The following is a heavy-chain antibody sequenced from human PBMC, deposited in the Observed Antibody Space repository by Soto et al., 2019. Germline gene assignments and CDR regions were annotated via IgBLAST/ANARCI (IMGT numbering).Heavy chain of an antibody. D-gene: IGHD6-13*01. Sequence: ASVKVSCKASGYTFTSYYMHWVRQAPGQGLEWMGIINPSGGSTSYAQKFQGRVTMTRDTSTSTVYMELSSLRSEDTAVYYCARDLPHYPGSNSPEGYWGQRTLVTVSS. CDR1: GYTFTSYY. CDR2: INPSGGST. J-gene: IGHJ4*02. CDR3: ARDLPHYPGSNSPEGY. V-gene: IGHV1-46*03.